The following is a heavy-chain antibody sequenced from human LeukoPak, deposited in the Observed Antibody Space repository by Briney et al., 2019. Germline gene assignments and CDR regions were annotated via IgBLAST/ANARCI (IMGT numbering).Heavy chain of an antibody. Sequence: TGGSLRLSCAASGFTFSSYDIHWVRQAPGKGLEWVAFIRYDGSNKYYADSVKGRFTISRDNSKNTLYLQMNSLRAEDTAVYYCAKDGGGYYPYYYYYMDVWGKGTTVTISS. CDR2: IRYDGSNK. CDR3: AKDGGGYYPYYYYYMDV. CDR1: GFTFSSYD. D-gene: IGHD3-22*01. V-gene: IGHV3-30*02. J-gene: IGHJ6*03.